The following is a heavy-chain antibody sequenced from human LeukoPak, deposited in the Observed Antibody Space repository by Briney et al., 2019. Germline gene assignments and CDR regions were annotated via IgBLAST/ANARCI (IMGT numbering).Heavy chain of an antibody. D-gene: IGHD3-22*01. CDR1: GFTFSTYG. CDR2: ISGSGGST. CDR3: AKGGDSSAYYKSHYYYYYMDV. Sequence: GGSLRLSCAASGFTFSTYGMSWARQAPGKGLEWVSAISGSGGSTNYADSVKGRFTISRDNSKNTLYLQMNSLRVEDTAVYYCAKGGDSSAYYKSHYYYYYMDVWGKGTTVTISS. V-gene: IGHV3-23*01. J-gene: IGHJ6*03.